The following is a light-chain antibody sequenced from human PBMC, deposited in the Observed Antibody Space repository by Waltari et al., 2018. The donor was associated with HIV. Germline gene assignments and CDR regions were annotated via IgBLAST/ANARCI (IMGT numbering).Light chain of an antibody. Sequence: QSVLTQPPSASGTPGQRITISCSGSSSNIGSNYVYWYQQLPGTAPKLLIYRNNQRPSGVPDRVSGSKSGTSASLAISGLRSEDEADYYCATWDDTLSGHVVFGGGTKLNVL. CDR3: ATWDDTLSGHVV. CDR2: RNN. J-gene: IGLJ2*01. CDR1: SSNIGSNY. V-gene: IGLV1-47*01.